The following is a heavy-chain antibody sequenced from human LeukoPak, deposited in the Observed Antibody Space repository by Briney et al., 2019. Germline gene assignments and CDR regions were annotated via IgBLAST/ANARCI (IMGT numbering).Heavy chain of an antibody. D-gene: IGHD1-1*01. V-gene: IGHV3-21*01. CDR1: GFSVTTYT. CDR2: ISSSSTYI. Sequence: PGGTLRLSCAASGFSVTTYTMNWVRQAPGKGLEWVSSISSSSTYIYYAASVRGRFTIAKDNANNSLYLQMNSLTADDTAVYYCARAQLGYNWFDPWGQGTLVTVSP. CDR3: ARAQLGYNWFDP. J-gene: IGHJ5*02.